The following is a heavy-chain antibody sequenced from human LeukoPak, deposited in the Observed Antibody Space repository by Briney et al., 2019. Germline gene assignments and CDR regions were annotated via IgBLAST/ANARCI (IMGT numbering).Heavy chain of an antibody. J-gene: IGHJ4*02. CDR2: IKSKVDGGTP. D-gene: IGHD2-15*01. V-gene: IGHV3-15*07. CDR1: GFTFSSYG. Sequence: GGSLRLSCAASGFTFSSYGMHWVRQAPGKGLEWVGHIKSKVDGGTPDYVAPVKGRFTISRDDSRNTLYLQMSSLNTEDTAVYYCTTRSPARYCSDGACYSSADYWGQGTLVTVSS. CDR3: TTRSPARYCSDGACYSSADY.